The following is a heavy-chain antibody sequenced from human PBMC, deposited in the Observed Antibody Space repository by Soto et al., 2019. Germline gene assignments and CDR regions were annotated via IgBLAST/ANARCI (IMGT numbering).Heavy chain of an antibody. J-gene: IGHJ4*02. Sequence: QITLKESGPTLVKPTQTLTLTCTFSGFSLTTSGVGVGWIRQPPGKALEWLALIYWDDDERYSPSLKSRLTITKDTSKNQVVLTMTNMDPVDTATYYCVQRSAAFDYWGQGTLVTVSS. V-gene: IGHV2-5*02. CDR1: GFSLTTSGVG. CDR2: IYWDDDE. CDR3: VQRSAAFDY.